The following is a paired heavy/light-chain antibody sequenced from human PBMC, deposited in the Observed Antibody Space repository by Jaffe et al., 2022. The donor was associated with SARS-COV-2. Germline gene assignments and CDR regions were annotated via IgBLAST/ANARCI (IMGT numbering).Light chain of an antibody. CDR2: GAS. CDR3: QQYGSSPQT. V-gene: IGKV3-20*01. J-gene: IGKJ1*01. CDR1: QSVSSSY. Sequence: IVLTQSPGTLSLSPGERATLSCRASQSVSSSYLAWYQQKPGQAPRLLIYGASSRATGIPDRFSGSGSGTDFTLTISRLEPEDFAVYYCQQYGSSPQTFGQGTKVEIK.
Heavy chain of an antibody. CDR1: GFTFGDYA. D-gene: IGHD3-3*01. Sequence: EVQLVESGGGLVQPGRSLRLSCTASGFTFGDYAMSWVRQAPGKGLEWVGFIRSKAYGGTTEYAASVKGRFTISRDDSKSIAYLQMNSLKTEDTAVYYCSSCEEWLLYDPVPQPYYFDYWGQGTLVTVSS. CDR3: SSCEEWLLYDPVPQPYYFDY. J-gene: IGHJ4*02. CDR2: IRSKAYGGTT. V-gene: IGHV3-49*04.